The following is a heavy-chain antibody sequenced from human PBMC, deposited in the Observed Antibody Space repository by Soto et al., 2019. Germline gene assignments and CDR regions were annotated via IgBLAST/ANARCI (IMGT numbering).Heavy chain of an antibody. CDR3: AKDLLDTAMGSGPYYYYGMDV. D-gene: IGHD5-18*01. J-gene: IGHJ6*02. CDR1: GFTFSSYA. V-gene: IGHV3-23*01. CDR2: ISGSGGST. Sequence: RLSCAASGFTFSSYAMSWVRQAPGKGLEWVSAISGSGGSTYYADSVKGRFTISRDNSKNTLYLQMNSLRAEDTAVYYCAKDLLDTAMGSGPYYYYGMDVWGQGTTVTVSS.